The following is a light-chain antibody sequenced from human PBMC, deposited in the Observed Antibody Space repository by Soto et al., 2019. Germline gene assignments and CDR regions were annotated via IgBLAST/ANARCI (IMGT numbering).Light chain of an antibody. CDR3: LQHYAYPRT. CDR2: DAS. Sequence: DIQLTQSPSFLSPSIGESVTITCRSSQVISTSVAWYHDKPGAAPRLLIYDASTLESGVPSRFSATVSGTEFTLTITSLQPEDVATYYCLQHYAYPRTLGQGTKVDIK. V-gene: IGKV1-9*01. J-gene: IGKJ1*01. CDR1: QVISTS.